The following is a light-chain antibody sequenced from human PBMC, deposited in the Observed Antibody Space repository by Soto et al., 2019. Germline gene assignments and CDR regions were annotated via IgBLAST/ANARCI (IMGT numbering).Light chain of an antibody. CDR1: SGDVDAFDY. Sequence: LAQPASVSGSPGQSITISCTGTSGDVDAFDYVSWYQQHPGKAPKLMIFEVSDRPSGVSDRFSGSKSGSTASLTISGLQAEDEADYFCTSFTSSSTQVFGTGTKVTVL. CDR2: EVS. J-gene: IGLJ1*01. V-gene: IGLV2-14*01. CDR3: TSFTSSSTQV.